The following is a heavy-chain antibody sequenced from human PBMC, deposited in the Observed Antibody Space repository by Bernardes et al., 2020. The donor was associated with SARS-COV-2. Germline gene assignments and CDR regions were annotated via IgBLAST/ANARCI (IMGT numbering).Heavy chain of an antibody. CDR3: ARGSPLVSYYGMDV. V-gene: IGHV1-2*02. Sequence: ASVKVSWKASGYTFTDYYIHLVRLAPGQGFEWMGWINPNSGGTNYAQKFQGRVTMTRDTSVSTAYMEVNRLTSDDTAIYYCARGSPLVSYYGMDVWGQGTTVTVSS. D-gene: IGHD2-8*01. CDR1: GYTFTDYY. J-gene: IGHJ6*02. CDR2: INPNSGGT.